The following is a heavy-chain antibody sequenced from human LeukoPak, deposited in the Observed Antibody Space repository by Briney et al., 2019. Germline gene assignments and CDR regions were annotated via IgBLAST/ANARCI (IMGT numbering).Heavy chain of an antibody. CDR1: GFTFSSYW. CDR2: IKQDGSEK. D-gene: IGHD5-12*01. V-gene: IGHV3-7*05. CDR3: AKNWGATIYYAFDI. Sequence: PGGSLRLSCTASGFTFSSYWMSCVRQTPEKGREWVANIKQDGSEKVYVDSVKGRFTISRDNSKNTLYLQMNSLRAEDTAVYYCAKNWGATIYYAFDIWGQGTMVTVSS. J-gene: IGHJ3*02.